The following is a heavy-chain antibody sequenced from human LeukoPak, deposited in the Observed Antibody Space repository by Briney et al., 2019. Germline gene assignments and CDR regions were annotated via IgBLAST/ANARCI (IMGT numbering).Heavy chain of an antibody. V-gene: IGHV4-59*01. Sequence: PSETLSLTCTVSGGSISSYYWSWIRQPPGKGLEGIGYIYYSGSTNYNPSLKSRVTISVDTSKNQFSLKLSSVTAADTAVYYCAGTYYYDSSGYYHYSLWGQGTLVTVSS. D-gene: IGHD3-22*01. CDR3: AGTYYYDSSGYYHYSL. CDR1: GGSISSYY. CDR2: IYYSGST. J-gene: IGHJ4*02.